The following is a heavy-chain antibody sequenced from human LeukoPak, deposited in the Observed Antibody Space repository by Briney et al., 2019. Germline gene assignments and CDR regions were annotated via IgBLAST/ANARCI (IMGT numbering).Heavy chain of an antibody. J-gene: IGHJ4*02. Sequence: PGGSLRLSCAASGFTFDDYAMHWVRQAPGKGLEWVSGISWNSGSIGYADSVKGRFTISRDNAKNSLYLQMNSLGAEDTALYYCAKDIEGDYVWGSYPDYWGQGTLVTVSS. CDR1: GFTFDDYA. CDR3: AKDIEGDYVWGSYPDY. V-gene: IGHV3-9*01. D-gene: IGHD3-16*02. CDR2: ISWNSGSI.